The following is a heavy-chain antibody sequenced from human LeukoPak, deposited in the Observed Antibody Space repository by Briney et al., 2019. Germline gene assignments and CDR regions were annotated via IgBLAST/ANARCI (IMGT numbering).Heavy chain of an antibody. Sequence: SETLSLTCTVSGDSISSSWSWIRQPPGKGLEWIGSIYIRGTRHYNPSLKSRVIMSLDTSKTQFSLKLTSVTAADTAVYYCAATGGSYGYSGFDSWGQGTLVTVSS. D-gene: IGHD3-16*01. CDR2: IYIRGTR. V-gene: IGHV4-4*09. CDR1: GDSISSS. J-gene: IGHJ4*02. CDR3: AATGGSYGYSGFDS.